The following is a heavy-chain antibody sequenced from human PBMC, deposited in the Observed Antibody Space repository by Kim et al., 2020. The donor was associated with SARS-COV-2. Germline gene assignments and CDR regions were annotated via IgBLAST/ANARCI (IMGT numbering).Heavy chain of an antibody. CDR1: GFDFTSNY. Sequence: GGSLRLSCAASGFDFTSNYMSWVRQRPGKGLEWVSILSTRGSAPYAESVKGRFAITRDSVKNTLYLQMNGLTADDTATYYCSVTTSAFYGGLDDWGRGTRVTVSS. CDR2: LSTRGSA. V-gene: IGHV3-53*01. CDR3: SVTTSAFYGGLDD. J-gene: IGHJ4*02. D-gene: IGHD3-22*01.